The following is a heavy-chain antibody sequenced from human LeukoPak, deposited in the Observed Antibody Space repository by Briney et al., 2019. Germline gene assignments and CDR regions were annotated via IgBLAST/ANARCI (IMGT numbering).Heavy chain of an antibody. CDR1: GFTFSRYT. Sequence: GGSLRLSCSASGFTFSRYTMHWVRQAPGKGLEWVALLAYDETFRYYADSVKGRFTISRDTAKTTLYLQMNSLTTEDTALYYCAREADGFDIWGQGTMVTVSS. V-gene: IGHV3-30*01. CDR2: LAYDETFR. CDR3: AREADGFDI. J-gene: IGHJ3*02.